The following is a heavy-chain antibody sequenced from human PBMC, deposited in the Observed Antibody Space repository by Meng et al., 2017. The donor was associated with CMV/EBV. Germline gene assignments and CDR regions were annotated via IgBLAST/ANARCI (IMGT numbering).Heavy chain of an antibody. J-gene: IGHJ4*02. D-gene: IGHD3-9*01. CDR1: GYTFTIDG. CDR2: ISAYNGNT. V-gene: IGHV1-18*01. Sequence: QFQLGQSGAEVKKPGASVKVACKASGYTFTIDGISWVRQAPGQGLEWMGWISAYNGNTNYAQKLQGRVTMTTDTSTSTAYMELRSLRSDDTAVYYCATDILTHFDYWGQGTLVTVSS. CDR3: ATDILTHFDY.